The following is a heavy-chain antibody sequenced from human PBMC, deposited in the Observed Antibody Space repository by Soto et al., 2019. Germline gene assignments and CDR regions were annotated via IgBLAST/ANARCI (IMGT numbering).Heavy chain of an antibody. J-gene: IGHJ4*01. D-gene: IGHD1-26*01. CDR1: GDSVSSNSAG. CDR2: TYYRSKWYY. CDR3: ARGEQYSGGIFDY. V-gene: IGHV6-1*01. Sequence: PSQSLSLTCAITGDSVSSNSAGWSWVRQSPSRGLEWLGRTYYRSKWYYEYAVSVRGRITINPDTSKNQYSLQLNSVTPEDTAVYFCARGEQYSGGIFDYWGQGXLVTVSS.